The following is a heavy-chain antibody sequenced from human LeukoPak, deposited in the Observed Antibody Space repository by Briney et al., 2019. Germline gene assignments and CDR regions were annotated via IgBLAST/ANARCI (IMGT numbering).Heavy chain of an antibody. Sequence: GGSLRLSCAASGFTFSSYAMNWVRQAPGKGLEWVSGISGSGDNTDYADSVKGRFTISRDNSKNTLYLQMNSLRAEDTAVYYCASLWYSSGWYNNYYYYMDVWGKGTTVTISS. D-gene: IGHD6-19*01. J-gene: IGHJ6*03. CDR3: ASLWYSSGWYNNYYYYMDV. CDR2: ISGSGDNT. CDR1: GFTFSSYA. V-gene: IGHV3-23*01.